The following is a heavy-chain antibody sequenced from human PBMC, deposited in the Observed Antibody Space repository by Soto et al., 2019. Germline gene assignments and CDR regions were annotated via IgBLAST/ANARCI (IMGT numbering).Heavy chain of an antibody. Sequence: EVQLVESGGGLVKPGESLRLSCAASGFTFTNAWMGWVRQAPGKGLEWVGRVKSKSDGETTDYAAPVKGRFTISRDDSKNTLYLQMNSLNAEETAVYYCSTDRRIASSDYWGQGTLVTVSS. J-gene: IGHJ4*02. CDR1: GFTFTNAW. CDR3: STDRRIASSDY. D-gene: IGHD2-21*01. V-gene: IGHV3-15*01. CDR2: VKSKSDGETT.